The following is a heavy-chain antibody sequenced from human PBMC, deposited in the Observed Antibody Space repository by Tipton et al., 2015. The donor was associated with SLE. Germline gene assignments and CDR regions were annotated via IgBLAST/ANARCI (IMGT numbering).Heavy chain of an antibody. Sequence: QSGAEVKKPGASVKVSCKASGYTFTGYYMHWVRQAPGQGLEWMGWINPNSGGTNYAQKFQGRVTMTRDTSVSTAYMELSRLRSDDTAVYYCAREIAAAGTEYYFDYWGQGTLVTVSS. CDR2: INPNSGGT. CDR1: GYTFTGYY. J-gene: IGHJ4*02. D-gene: IGHD6-13*01. V-gene: IGHV1-2*02. CDR3: AREIAAAGTEYYFDY.